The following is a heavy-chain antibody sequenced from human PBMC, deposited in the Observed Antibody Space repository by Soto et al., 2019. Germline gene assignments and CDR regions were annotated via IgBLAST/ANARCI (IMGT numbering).Heavy chain of an antibody. CDR3: ARCPRVVPAAIYYYYGMDV. CDR1: GFTFSSYA. Sequence: QVQLVESGGGVVQPGRSLRLSCAASGFTFSSYAMHWVRQAPGKGLEWVAVISYDGSNKYYADSVKGRFTISRDNSKSTLYLQMNSLRAEDTAVYYCARCPRVVPAAIYYYYGMDVWGQGTTVTVSS. J-gene: IGHJ6*02. V-gene: IGHV3-30-3*01. D-gene: IGHD2-2*01. CDR2: ISYDGSNK.